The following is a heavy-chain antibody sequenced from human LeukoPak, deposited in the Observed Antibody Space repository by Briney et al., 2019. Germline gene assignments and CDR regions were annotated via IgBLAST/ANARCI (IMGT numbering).Heavy chain of an antibody. V-gene: IGHV3-48*03. J-gene: IGHJ4*02. CDR1: GFDFGAYE. CDR2: FAGSDTTT. D-gene: IGHD3-22*01. Sequence: TGGSLRLSCAASGFDFGAYEMNWVRQAPGKGLEWVAYFAGSDTTTYYADSVKGRFIISRDNARNSLYLQMNSLRAEDTALYYGTTLGYPLDSWGQGTLVTVSS. CDR3: TTLGYPLDS.